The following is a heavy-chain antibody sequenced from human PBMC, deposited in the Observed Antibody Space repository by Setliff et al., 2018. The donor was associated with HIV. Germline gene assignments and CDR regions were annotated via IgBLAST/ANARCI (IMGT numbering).Heavy chain of an antibody. CDR2: IYFSGSV. V-gene: IGHV4-39*07. CDR1: GDSISSSRSF. Sequence: SETLSLTCTVSGDSISSSRSFWGWIRQSPGKGLEWIGSIYFSGSVFYNPSLNSRVIISIDTSRNQFSLKLSSVTGADTAVYYCARHAAGPDGPFDYWGQGTLVTVSS. D-gene: IGHD2-2*01. J-gene: IGHJ4*02. CDR3: ARHAAGPDGPFDY.